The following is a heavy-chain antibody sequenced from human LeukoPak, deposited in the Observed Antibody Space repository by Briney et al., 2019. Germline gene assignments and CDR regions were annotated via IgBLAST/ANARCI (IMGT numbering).Heavy chain of an antibody. V-gene: IGHV3-30*04. J-gene: IGHJ4*02. CDR2: ISYDGSNK. CDR1: GFTLSSYA. D-gene: IGHD6-19*01. Sequence: PGGSLRLSCAASGFTLSSYAMHWVRQAPGKGLEWVAVISYDGSNKYYADSVKGRFTISRDNAKNSLYLQMNSLRAEDTAVYYCARRVWGGWYYFDYWGQGTLVTVSS. CDR3: ARRVWGGWYYFDY.